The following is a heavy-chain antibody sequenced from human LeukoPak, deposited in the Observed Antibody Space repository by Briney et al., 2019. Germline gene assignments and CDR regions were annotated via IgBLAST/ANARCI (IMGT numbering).Heavy chain of an antibody. CDR3: AHRTAHYDFWSGYATRYNWFDP. Sequence: ESGPTLVKPTQTLTLTYTFSGFSLSTSGVGVGWIRQPPGKALEWLALIYCDDYKRYSPSLKSRLTITKDTSKNQVVLTMTNMDPVDTATYYCAHRTAHYDFWSGYATRYNWFDPWGQGTLVTVSS. CDR2: IYCDDYK. CDR1: GFSLSTSGVG. J-gene: IGHJ5*02. V-gene: IGHV2-5*02. D-gene: IGHD3-3*01.